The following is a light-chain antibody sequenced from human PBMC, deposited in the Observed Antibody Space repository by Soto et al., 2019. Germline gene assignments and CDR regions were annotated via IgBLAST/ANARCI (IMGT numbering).Light chain of an antibody. V-gene: IGKV3-11*01. CDR2: DAY. CDR1: QSFRGL. CDR3: QQRHMWPIT. J-gene: IGKJ5*01. Sequence: EVVLTQSPVTLSLSPGERATLSCRASQSFRGLLAWYQQKPGQAPRLLIYDAYNRATGIPPRFSGSGSGTGFTLTISSLEPEYSAVYYCQQRHMWPITFGQGTRLEIK.